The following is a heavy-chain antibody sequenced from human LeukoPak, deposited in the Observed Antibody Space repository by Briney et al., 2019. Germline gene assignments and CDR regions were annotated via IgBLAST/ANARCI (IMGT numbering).Heavy chain of an antibody. Sequence: ASVKVSCKASGYTFTSYGISWVRQAPGQGLEWMGWISAYNGNTNYAQKLQGRVTMTTDTSTSTAYMELRSLRSDDTAVYYCARDSPYSSSWYPSDAFDIWGQGTMVTVSS. CDR3: ARDSPYSSSWYPSDAFDI. CDR1: GYTFTSYG. J-gene: IGHJ3*02. CDR2: ISAYNGNT. V-gene: IGHV1-18*01. D-gene: IGHD6-13*01.